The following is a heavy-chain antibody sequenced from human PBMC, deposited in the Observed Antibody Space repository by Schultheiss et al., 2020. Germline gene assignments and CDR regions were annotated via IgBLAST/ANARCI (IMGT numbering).Heavy chain of an antibody. CDR1: GFTFSSYG. CDR3: ARPGDY. CDR2: ISYDGSNK. J-gene: IGHJ4*02. Sequence: GESLKISCAASGFTFSSYGMHWVRQAPGKGLEWVAVISYDGSNKYYADSVKGRFTISRDNSKNTLYLQMNSLRAEDTAVYYCARPGDYWGQGTLVTVSS. V-gene: IGHV3-30*03. D-gene: IGHD7-27*01.